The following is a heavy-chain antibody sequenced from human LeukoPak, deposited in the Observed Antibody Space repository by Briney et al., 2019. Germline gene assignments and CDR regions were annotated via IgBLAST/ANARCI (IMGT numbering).Heavy chain of an antibody. D-gene: IGHD3-22*01. J-gene: IGHJ4*02. Sequence: GGSLRLSCAASGFTFSSYWMHWVRQAPGKGLVWVSRIKSDGSSTSYADSVKGRFTISRDNAKNTLYLQMNSLRAEDTAVYYCARCGTPYDSSGHYPDYFDYWGQGTLVTVSS. V-gene: IGHV3-74*01. CDR1: GFTFSSYW. CDR3: ARCGTPYDSSGHYPDYFDY. CDR2: IKSDGSST.